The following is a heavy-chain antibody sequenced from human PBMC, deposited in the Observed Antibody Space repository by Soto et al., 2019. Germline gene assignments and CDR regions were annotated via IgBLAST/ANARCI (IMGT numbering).Heavy chain of an antibody. Sequence: ASVKVSCKASGYTFTSYGISWVRQAPGQGLEWMGWISAYNGNTNYAQKLQGRVTMTTDTSTSTAYMELRSLRSDDTAVYYCARDRSGWRYYYYGMDVWGQGTTVTVSS. J-gene: IGHJ6*02. D-gene: IGHD6-19*01. CDR1: GYTFTSYG. CDR2: ISAYNGNT. V-gene: IGHV1-18*01. CDR3: ARDRSGWRYYYYGMDV.